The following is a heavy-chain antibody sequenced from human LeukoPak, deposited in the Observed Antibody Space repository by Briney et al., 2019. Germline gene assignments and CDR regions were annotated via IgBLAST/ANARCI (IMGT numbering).Heavy chain of an antibody. CDR3: ARQRQYYYGSGSSFDY. V-gene: IGHV4-39*01. Sequence: SETLSLTCTVSGGSISSSSYYWGWIRQPPGKGLEWIGSIYYSGSTYYNPSLKSRVTISVDTSKNQFSLKLSSVTAADTAVYYCARQRQYYYGSGSSFDYWGQGTLVTVSS. J-gene: IGHJ4*02. CDR1: GGSISSSSYY. D-gene: IGHD3-10*01. CDR2: IYYSGST.